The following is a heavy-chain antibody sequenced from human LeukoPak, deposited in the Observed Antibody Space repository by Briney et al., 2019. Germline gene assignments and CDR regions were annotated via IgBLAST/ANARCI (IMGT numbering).Heavy chain of an antibody. CDR1: GGSISSSNW. V-gene: IGHV4-4*02. D-gene: IGHD6-19*01. CDR2: IYHSGST. Sequence: SDTLSLTCAVSGGSISSSNWWRWVRQPPGKGLEWIGEIYHSGSTNYNPSLKSRVTISVDKSKNQFSLKLSSVTAAGTAMYYCARVAVARLAYFDYWGQGTLVTVSS. J-gene: IGHJ4*02. CDR3: ARVAVARLAYFDY.